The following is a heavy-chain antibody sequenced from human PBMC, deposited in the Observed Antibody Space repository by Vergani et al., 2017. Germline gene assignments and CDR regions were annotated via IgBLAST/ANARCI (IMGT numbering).Heavy chain of an antibody. V-gene: IGHV1-69*02. CDR3: ARAAAGNYYYYGMDV. Sequence: QVQLVQSGAEVKKPGSSVKVSCKASGGTFSSYTISWVRQAPGQGLEWMGRIIPILGIANYAQKFQGRVTITADKSTSTAYMELSSLRSEDTAVYYCARAAAGNYYYYGMDVWDQGTTVTVSS. J-gene: IGHJ6*02. CDR2: IIPILGIA. D-gene: IGHD6-13*01. CDR1: GGTFSSYT.